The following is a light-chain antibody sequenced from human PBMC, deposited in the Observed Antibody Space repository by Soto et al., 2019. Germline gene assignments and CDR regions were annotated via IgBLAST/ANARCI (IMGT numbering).Light chain of an antibody. V-gene: IGLV2-14*03. CDR3: ASYAGTSTPVV. Sequence: QSALTQPASVSGSPGQSITISCTGTSGDVGGYNFVYWYQQHPGKVPKLMIHDVSNRPSGISHRFSGSKSGNTASLTISGLQAEDEADYYCASYAGTSTPVVFGGGTKLTVL. J-gene: IGLJ3*02. CDR1: SGDVGGYNF. CDR2: DVS.